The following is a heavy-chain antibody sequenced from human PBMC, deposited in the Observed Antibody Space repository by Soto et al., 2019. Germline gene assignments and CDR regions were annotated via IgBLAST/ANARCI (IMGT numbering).Heavy chain of an antibody. V-gene: IGHV1-18*01. CDR1: GYTFTSYG. CDR2: ISAYNGNT. J-gene: IGHJ4*02. Sequence: ASVKVSCKASGYTFTSYGISWVRQAPGQGLEWMGWISAYNGNTNYAQKLQGRVTMTTDTSTSTAYMELRSLRSDDTAVYYCARGGSYDFWSGYRSYPFDYWGQGTLVTV. CDR3: ARGGSYDFWSGYRSYPFDY. D-gene: IGHD3-3*01.